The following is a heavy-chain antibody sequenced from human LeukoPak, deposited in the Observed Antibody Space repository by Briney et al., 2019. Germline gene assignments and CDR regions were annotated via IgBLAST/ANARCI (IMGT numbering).Heavy chain of an antibody. V-gene: IGHV1-2*02. D-gene: IGHD1-14*01. J-gene: IGHJ2*01. CDR1: GYTFTGFY. CDR2: INPNSGGT. Sequence: ASVKVSCKASGYTFTGFYIHWVRHAPGQGLERMGWINPNSGGTNYAQKFQDRVTMTRDTSISTAYMELSSLRSYDTAIYYCARPLTTSGWYFDLWGRGTLVTVSS. CDR3: ARPLTTSGWYFDL.